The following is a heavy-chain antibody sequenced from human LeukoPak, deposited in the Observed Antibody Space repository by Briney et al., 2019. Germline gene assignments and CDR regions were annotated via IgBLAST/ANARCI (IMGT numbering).Heavy chain of an antibody. J-gene: IGHJ4*02. V-gene: IGHV4-34*01. Sequence: PSETLSLTCAVYGGSFSGYYWSWIRQPPGKGLEWIGSIYYSGSTYYNPSLKSRVTIPVDTSKNQFSLKLSSVTAADTAVYYCARRPAGGADYWGQGTLVTVSS. D-gene: IGHD3-16*01. CDR3: ARRPAGGADY. CDR2: IYYSGST. CDR1: GGSFSGYY.